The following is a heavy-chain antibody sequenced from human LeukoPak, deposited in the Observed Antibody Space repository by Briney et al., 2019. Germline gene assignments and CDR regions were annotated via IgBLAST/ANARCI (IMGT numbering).Heavy chain of an antibody. Sequence: GGSLRLSRAASGFTFSSYWMSWVRQAPGKGLEWVANIKQDGSEKYYVDSVKGRFTISRDNAKSSLYLQMNGLRAEDTAVYYCARQGGSFFSFSTFFDYWGQGTLVTVSS. CDR2: IKQDGSEK. D-gene: IGHD1-26*01. J-gene: IGHJ4*02. CDR1: GFTFSSYW. V-gene: IGHV3-7*01. CDR3: ARQGGSFFSFSTFFDY.